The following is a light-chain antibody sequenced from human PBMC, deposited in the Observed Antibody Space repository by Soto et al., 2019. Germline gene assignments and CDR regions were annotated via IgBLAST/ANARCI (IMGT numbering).Light chain of an antibody. CDR2: GAS. CDR1: QSVSSN. J-gene: IGKJ5*01. V-gene: IGKV3-15*01. CDR3: QQYNNWPLT. Sequence: EMVMTHSPATLSVSPGERASLSCRASQSVSSNLAWYQQKPGQAPRLLIYGASSRATGIPVRFSGSGSGTEFTLTISSLQSEDFAVYYCQQYNNWPLTLGQGTRLEIK.